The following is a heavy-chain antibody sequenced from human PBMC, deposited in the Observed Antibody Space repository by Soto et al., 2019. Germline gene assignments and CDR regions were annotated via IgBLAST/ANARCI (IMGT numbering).Heavy chain of an antibody. J-gene: IGHJ6*02. CDR2: ISYDGSNK. Sequence: GGSLRLSCAASGFTFSSYGMHWVRQAPGKVLEWVAVISYDGSNKYYADSVKGRFTISRDNSKNTLYLQVNSLRAEDTAVYYCAKARLRLGELYPDYYYGMDVWGQGTTVPAP. CDR3: AKARLRLGELYPDYYYGMDV. V-gene: IGHV3-30*18. CDR1: GFTFSSYG. D-gene: IGHD3-16*01.